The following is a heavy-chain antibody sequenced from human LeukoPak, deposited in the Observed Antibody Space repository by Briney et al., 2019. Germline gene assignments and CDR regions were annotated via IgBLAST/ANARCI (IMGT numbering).Heavy chain of an antibody. Sequence: GGSLRLSCAASGFILSTHGMHWVRQAPGKGLEWVAGMWYDGSREDYADSVKGRFTISRDMSKNTLNLQVNSLRVEDTAMFYCARDLSFGSLDFRGQGTLVTVSS. J-gene: IGHJ4*02. D-gene: IGHD1-26*01. CDR3: ARDLSFGSLDF. CDR2: MWYDGSRE. CDR1: GFILSTHG. V-gene: IGHV3-33*01.